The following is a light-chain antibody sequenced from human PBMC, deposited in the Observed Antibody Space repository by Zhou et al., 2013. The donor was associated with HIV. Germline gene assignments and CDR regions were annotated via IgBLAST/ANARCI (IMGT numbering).Light chain of an antibody. Sequence: AIRMTQSPSSFSASTGDRVTITCRASQGISSYLAWYQQKPGKAPKLLIYAASTLQSGVQSRFSGSGSGTDFTLTISCLQSEDFATYYCQQSYSTPLTFGGGTKVEIK. CDR1: QGISSY. CDR2: AAS. J-gene: IGKJ4*01. CDR3: QQSYSTPLT. V-gene: IGKV1-8*01.